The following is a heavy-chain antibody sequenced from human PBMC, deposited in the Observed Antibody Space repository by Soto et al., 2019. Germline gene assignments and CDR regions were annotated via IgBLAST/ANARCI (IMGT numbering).Heavy chain of an antibody. D-gene: IGHD3-10*01. CDR3: ARERITPNYYVMDV. J-gene: IGHJ6*02. CDR2: IYYSGST. Sequence: SETLSLTCTVSGGSVSSGSYYWSWIRQPPGKGLEWIGYIYYSGSTNYNPSLKSRVTISVDTSKNQFSLKLSSVTAADTAVYYCARERITPNYYVMDVWGQGTTVTVSS. CDR1: GGSVSSGSYY. V-gene: IGHV4-61*01.